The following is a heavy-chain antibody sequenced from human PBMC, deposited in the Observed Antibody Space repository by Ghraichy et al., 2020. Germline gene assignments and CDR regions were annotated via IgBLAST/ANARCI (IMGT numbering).Heavy chain of an antibody. D-gene: IGHD1-26*01. CDR3: AKVAIGWASKSYCFDY. V-gene: IGHV3-23*01. CDR2: IVNSGGGT. J-gene: IGHJ4*02. Sequence: VSNIVNSGGGTYYADSVKGRFTIFRDNSKNTLYLQMNRLRVEDTAVYYCAKVAIGWASKSYCFDYWGQG.